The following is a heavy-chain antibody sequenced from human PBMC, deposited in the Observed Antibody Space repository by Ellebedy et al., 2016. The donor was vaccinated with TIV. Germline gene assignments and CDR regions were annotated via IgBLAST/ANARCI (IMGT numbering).Heavy chain of an antibody. J-gene: IGHJ4*02. V-gene: IGHV3-7*01. CDR1: GFTFSNYW. CDR2: IKPDGSAQ. Sequence: PGGSLRLSCAASGFTFSNYWTSWVRQAPGKGLEWVGNIKPDGSAQYYVDSVKGRFTMSRDNAKNSLYLQMDSLRAEDKAVYYCARDRGNGYNYRSPFDHWGQGSLVTVSS. D-gene: IGHD5-24*01. CDR3: ARDRGNGYNYRSPFDH.